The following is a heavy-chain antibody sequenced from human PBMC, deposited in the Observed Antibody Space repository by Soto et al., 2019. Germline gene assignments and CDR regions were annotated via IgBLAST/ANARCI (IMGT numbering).Heavy chain of an antibody. CDR1: GDSITSSKYY. CDR2: IYFDGSF. Sequence: QLQLQESGPGPVKPSETLALTCTVSGDSITSSKYYWSWIRQSPVKGLEWIGSIYFDGSFYYNPSLKSRLTISIDTSKNQFSLNLNSVTAADTAIYYWASRGRGSGSYTGHWYFDLWGRGTLVTVSP. J-gene: IGHJ2*01. CDR3: ASRGRGSGSYTGHWYFDL. D-gene: IGHD3-10*01. V-gene: IGHV4-39*01.